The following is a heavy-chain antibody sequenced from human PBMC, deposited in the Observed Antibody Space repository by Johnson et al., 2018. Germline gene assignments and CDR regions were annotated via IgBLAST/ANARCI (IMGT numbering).Heavy chain of an antibody. CDR1: GFPFSSYG. D-gene: IGHD1-26*01. CDR2: IWYDGSNK. J-gene: IGHJ1*01. Sequence: QVQLVESGGGVVQPGRSLTLSCAASGFPFSSYGMHWVRQAPGKGLEWVAVIWYDGSNKYYADSIEGRFTISRDNSKNTLYLQMNSLRDEDKVVYYCARAGGGGANHVEYRQYWGQGTLVTVSS. V-gene: IGHV3-33*01. CDR3: ARAGGGGANHVEYRQY.